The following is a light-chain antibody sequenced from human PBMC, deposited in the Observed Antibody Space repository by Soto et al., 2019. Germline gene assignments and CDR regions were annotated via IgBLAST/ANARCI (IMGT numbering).Light chain of an antibody. V-gene: IGKV3-15*01. CDR2: GAS. CDR3: QQASNWPRT. CDR1: QSVSIH. J-gene: IGKJ1*01. Sequence: EIVMTQSPATLSVSPGESATLSCRASQSVSIHLGWFQQKPGQVPRLLIYGASTRVPGIPARFSGSGSGTEFTLTISGLQSEDFAVYYCQQASNWPRTFGQGTKVDIK.